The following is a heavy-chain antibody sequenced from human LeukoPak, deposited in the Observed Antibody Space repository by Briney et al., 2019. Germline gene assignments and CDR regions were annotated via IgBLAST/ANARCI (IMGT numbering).Heavy chain of an antibody. CDR3: ARDRVPGVVPAATIDY. V-gene: IGHV3-64*01. D-gene: IGHD2-2*01. CDR1: GFTFSSYA. J-gene: IGHJ4*02. Sequence: GGSLRLSCAASGFTFSSYAMHWVRQAPGKGLEYVSAISSNGGSTYYANSVKGRFTISRDNSKNTLYLQMGSLRAEDMAVYYCARDRVPGVVPAATIDYWGQGTLVTVSS. CDR2: ISSNGGST.